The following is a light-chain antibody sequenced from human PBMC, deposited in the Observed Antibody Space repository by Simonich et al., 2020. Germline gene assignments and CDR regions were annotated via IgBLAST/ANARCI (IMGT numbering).Light chain of an antibody. CDR3: QQYYSTPRT. Sequence: DIQMTQSPSSLSASVGDRVTITCRASQSLSSYLNWYQQKPGKAPKLLIYAASSSQSGVPDRFSGSGSGTDFTLTISSLQAEDVAVYYCQQYYSTPRTFGQGTKVEIK. V-gene: IGKV1-39*01. CDR2: AAS. J-gene: IGKJ1*01. CDR1: QSLSSY.